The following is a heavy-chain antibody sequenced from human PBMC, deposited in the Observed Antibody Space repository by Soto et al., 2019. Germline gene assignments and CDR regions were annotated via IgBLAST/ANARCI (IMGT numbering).Heavy chain of an antibody. D-gene: IGHD5-12*01. V-gene: IGHV4-61*01. J-gene: IGHJ4*02. CDR1: GGSVSSGSYY. CDR2: IYYSGST. CDR3: ARENRDYSGYDWLFDY. Sequence: TLSLTCTVSGGSVSSGSYYWSWIRQPPGKGLEWIGYIYYSGSTNYNPSLKSRVTISVDTSKNQFSLKLSSVTAADTAVYYCARENRDYSGYDWLFDYWGQGTLVTVSS.